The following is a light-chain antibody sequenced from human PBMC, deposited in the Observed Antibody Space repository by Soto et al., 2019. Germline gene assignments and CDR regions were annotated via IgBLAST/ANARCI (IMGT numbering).Light chain of an antibody. J-gene: IGKJ1*01. CDR3: QQYSSLPQT. V-gene: IGKV1-39*01. CDR1: QTVSNF. Sequence: IARSPSSLSASVGDIVIIAFRASQTVSNFVNWYQQKPGQAPDLLIYSASSRYTGIPYRFSGSGSGTDFTLTISNLEPEDFATYYCQQYSSLPQTFGQGTKVDIK. CDR2: SAS.